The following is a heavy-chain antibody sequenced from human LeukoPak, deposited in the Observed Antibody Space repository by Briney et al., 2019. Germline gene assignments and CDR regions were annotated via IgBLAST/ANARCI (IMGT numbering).Heavy chain of an antibody. J-gene: IGHJ6*04. CDR3: ARQKPGSSGWYAPYYYYGMDV. Sequence: PGGSLRLSCAASGFTFSSYEMNWVRQAPGKGLEWVSYISSSGSTIYYADSVKGRFTISGDNAKNSLYLQMNSLRAEDTAVYYCARQKPGSSGWYAPYYYYGMDVWGKGTTVTDSS. CDR2: ISSSGSTI. CDR1: GFTFSSYE. V-gene: IGHV3-48*03. D-gene: IGHD6-19*01.